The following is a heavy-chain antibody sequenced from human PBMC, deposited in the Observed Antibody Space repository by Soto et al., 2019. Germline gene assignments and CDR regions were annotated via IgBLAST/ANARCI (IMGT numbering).Heavy chain of an antibody. CDR2: IDPSDSHI. J-gene: IGHJ5*02. V-gene: IGHV5-10-1*01. Sequence: GESLKISCHGSGYIFTTYWITWVRQMPGKGLEWMGRIDPSDSHINYSPSFQGHVTISVDKSISTAYLQWSSLRASDTAMYYCARSRAASGVVPFDPWGQGTLVTVSS. D-gene: IGHD6-13*01. CDR3: ARSRAASGVVPFDP. CDR1: GYIFTTYW.